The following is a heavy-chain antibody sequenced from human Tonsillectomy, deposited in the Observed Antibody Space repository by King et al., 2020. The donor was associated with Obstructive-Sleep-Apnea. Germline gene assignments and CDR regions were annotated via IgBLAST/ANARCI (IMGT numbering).Heavy chain of an antibody. V-gene: IGHV3-23*04. CDR2: ISGSGGST. CDR1: GFTFSSYA. J-gene: IGHJ4*02. CDR3: AKVEILYYDDSSGYYYFDY. D-gene: IGHD3-22*01. Sequence: VQLVESGGGLVQPGGSLRLSCAASGFTFSSYAMSWVRQAPGKGLEWVSAISGSGGSTYYADSVKGRFTISRDNSKNTLYLQMNSLRAEDTAVYYCAKVEILYYDDSSGYYYFDYWGQGTLVTVSS.